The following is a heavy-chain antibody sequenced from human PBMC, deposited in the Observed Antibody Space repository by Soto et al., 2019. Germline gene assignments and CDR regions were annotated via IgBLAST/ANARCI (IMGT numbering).Heavy chain of an antibody. V-gene: IGHV1-46*03. CDR3: ARGDIVATRIQLNYYYMDV. CDR2: INPSGGST. Sequence: GASVKVSCKASGYTFTSYYMHWVRQAPGQGLEWMGIINPSGGSTSYAQKFQGRVTMTRDTSTSTVYMELSSLRSEDTAVYYCARGDIVATRIQLNYYYMDVWGKGTTVTVSS. D-gene: IGHD5-12*01. CDR1: GYTFTSYY. J-gene: IGHJ6*03.